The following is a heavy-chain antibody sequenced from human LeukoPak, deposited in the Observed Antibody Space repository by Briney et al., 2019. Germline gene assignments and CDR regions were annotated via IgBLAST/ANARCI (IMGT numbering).Heavy chain of an antibody. Sequence: GGSLRPSCAASGFTFSSYGMHWVRQAPGKGLEWVALISYDGSNKYYADSVKGRFTISRDNSKNTLYLQMNSLRAEDTAVYYCAREESWSYGGAFDIWGQGTMVTVSS. CDR3: AREESWSYGGAFDI. CDR1: GFTFSSYG. V-gene: IGHV3-30*03. D-gene: IGHD1-26*01. CDR2: ISYDGSNK. J-gene: IGHJ3*02.